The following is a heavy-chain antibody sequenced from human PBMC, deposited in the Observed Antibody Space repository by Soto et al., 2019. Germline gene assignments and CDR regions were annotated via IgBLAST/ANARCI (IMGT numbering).Heavy chain of an antibody. CDR1: GFTFSNAW. D-gene: IGHD3-9*01. CDR2: IKSKTDGGTT. J-gene: IGHJ4*02. V-gene: IGHV3-15*01. Sequence: GGSLRLSCAASGFTFSNAWMSWVRQAPGKGLEWVGRIKSKTDGGTTDYAAPVKGRFTISRDDSKNTLYLQMNSLKTEDTAVYYCTTVPDPNYDILTGYFDYWGQGTLVTVSS. CDR3: TTVPDPNYDILTGYFDY.